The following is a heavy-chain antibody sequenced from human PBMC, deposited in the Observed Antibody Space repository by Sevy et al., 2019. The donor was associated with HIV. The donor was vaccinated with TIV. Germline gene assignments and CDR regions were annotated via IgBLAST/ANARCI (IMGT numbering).Heavy chain of an antibody. Sequence: ASVKVSCKVSGYTLTQLSMNWVRQAPGKGLEWMGSFDPEDGETIHAQKFQGRVTMTEDRSTDTAYMDLSSLRSEDTAVYYCATTKDYYGSSGYPFDYWGQGTLVTVSS. CDR3: ATTKDYYGSSGYPFDY. CDR2: FDPEDGET. D-gene: IGHD3-22*01. J-gene: IGHJ4*02. V-gene: IGHV1-24*01. CDR1: GYTLTQLS.